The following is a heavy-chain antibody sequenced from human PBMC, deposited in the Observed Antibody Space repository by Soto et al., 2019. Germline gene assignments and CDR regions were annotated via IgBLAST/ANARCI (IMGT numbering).Heavy chain of an antibody. D-gene: IGHD2-21*02. CDR1: GFTFSGHY. CDR3: STTVITAPLFEY. J-gene: IGHJ4*02. Sequence: PGGSLRLSCEGSGFTFSGHYMDWVRQAPGKGLEWLGCIRNKPNGHTTAYAASVKGRFTISRDDSKNLVYLQMNSLKSEDTALYYCSTTVITAPLFEYWGQGTLVAVSS. V-gene: IGHV3-72*01. CDR2: IRNKPNGHTT.